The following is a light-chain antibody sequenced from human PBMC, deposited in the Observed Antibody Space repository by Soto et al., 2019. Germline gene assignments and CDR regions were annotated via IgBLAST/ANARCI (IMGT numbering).Light chain of an antibody. CDR1: QHVGTN. V-gene: IGKV3-15*01. CDR2: DAS. J-gene: IGKJ1*01. CDR3: HQYNKWPRGT. Sequence: EILMTQSPVTMSVSPGERATLSCRASQHVGTNLAWYQQRPGQAPRLLIYDASARAIGIPDRFSGGGSGAEFTLTISSLQSEDFAIYFCHQYNKWPRGTFGQGTKVEIK.